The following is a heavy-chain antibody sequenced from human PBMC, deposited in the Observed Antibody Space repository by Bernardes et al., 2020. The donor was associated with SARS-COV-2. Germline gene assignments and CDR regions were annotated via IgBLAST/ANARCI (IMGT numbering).Heavy chain of an antibody. CDR1: GFTFSDYW. Sequence: GGSLRLSCAASGFTFSDYWMGWVRQAPGRGLEWVANINQDESQKYYVDSVKGRFTISRDNAKNSLYIHMNSLRAGDTAVYYCTRVSRYNWNYISWGRGTLVTVSS. D-gene: IGHD1-7*01. CDR2: INQDESQK. J-gene: IGHJ4*02. V-gene: IGHV3-7*01. CDR3: TRVSRYNWNYIS.